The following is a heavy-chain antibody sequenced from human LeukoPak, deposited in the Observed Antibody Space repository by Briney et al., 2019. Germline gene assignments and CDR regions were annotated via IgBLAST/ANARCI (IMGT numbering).Heavy chain of an antibody. D-gene: IGHD1-26*01. J-gene: IGHJ3*02. CDR2: IKQDGSEK. V-gene: IGHV3-7*01. Sequence: GGSLRLSCAASGFTFSSYWMSWVRQAPGKGLEWVANIKQDGSEKYYVDSVKGRFTISRDNAKNSLYLQMNSLRAEDTAVYYCARDRSGGSYWSHAFDIWGQGTMVTVSS. CDR3: ARDRSGGSYWSHAFDI. CDR1: GFTFSSYW.